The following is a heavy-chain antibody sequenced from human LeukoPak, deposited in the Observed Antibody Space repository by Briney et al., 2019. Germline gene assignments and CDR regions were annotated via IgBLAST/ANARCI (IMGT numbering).Heavy chain of an antibody. CDR3: AKDKGDYYDSSPKDV. J-gene: IGHJ6*04. CDR2: IRYDGSNK. Sequence: GGSLLLSCAASGVTFSSYGMHWVRQAPGKGLEWVAFIRYDGSNKYYADSVKGRFTISRDNSKNTLYLQMNSLRAEDTAVYYCAKDKGDYYDSSPKDVWGKGTTVTVSS. D-gene: IGHD3-22*01. V-gene: IGHV3-30*02. CDR1: GVTFSSYG.